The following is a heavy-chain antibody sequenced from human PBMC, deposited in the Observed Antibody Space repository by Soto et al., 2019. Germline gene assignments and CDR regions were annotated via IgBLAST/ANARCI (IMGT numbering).Heavy chain of an antibody. CDR1: GGSLNSGGYY. Sequence: SETLSLTCTVSGGSLNSGGYYWSWIRQNPGKGLEWIGYIYYSGTSSYNPSLKSRVTISLDRSQNQFSLQLTSVTAADAAVYYCARAPRYQLPLTFDSWGQGTLVTVSS. D-gene: IGHD2-2*01. J-gene: IGHJ4*02. CDR2: IYYSGTS. CDR3: ARAPRYQLPLTFDS. V-gene: IGHV4-31*03.